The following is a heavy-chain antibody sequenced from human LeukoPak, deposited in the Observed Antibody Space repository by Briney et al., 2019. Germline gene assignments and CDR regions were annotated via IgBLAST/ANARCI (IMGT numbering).Heavy chain of an antibody. J-gene: IGHJ4*02. CDR3: ARDQDGYSRFDY. Sequence: SETLSLTCTVSGGSIISGGHYWSWIRQHPGKGLEWIGYIYYSGTTYYNPSLKSRVTISVDTSVNQFSLRLTPVTAADTAVYYCARDQDGYSRFDYWGQGTLVTVSS. CDR2: IYYSGTT. D-gene: IGHD5-24*01. V-gene: IGHV4-31*03. CDR1: GGSIISGGHY.